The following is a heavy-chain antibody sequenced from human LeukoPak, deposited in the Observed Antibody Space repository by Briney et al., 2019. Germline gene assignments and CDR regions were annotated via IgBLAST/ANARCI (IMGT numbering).Heavy chain of an antibody. J-gene: IGHJ4*02. CDR2: IYTSGST. CDR1: GGSISSYY. D-gene: IGHD2-15*01. CDR3: ASPSYCSGGSCYDFDGYFDY. Sequence: SETLSLTCTVSGGSISSYYWSWIRQPAGKGLEWIGRIYTSGSTNYNPSLKSRVTMSVDTSKNQFSLKLSSVTAADTAVYYCASPSYCSGGSCYDFDGYFDYWGQGTLVTVSS. V-gene: IGHV4-4*07.